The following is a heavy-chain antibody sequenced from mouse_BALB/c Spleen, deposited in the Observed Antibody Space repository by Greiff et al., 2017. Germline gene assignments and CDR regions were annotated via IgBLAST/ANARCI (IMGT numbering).Heavy chain of an antibody. D-gene: IGHD2-4*01. V-gene: IGHV5-12-2*01. J-gene: IGHJ4*01. CDR3: ARRSTMNYAMDY. CDR2: ISNGGGST. Sequence: EVKLEESGGGLVQPGGSLKLSCAASGFTFSSYTMSWVRQTPEKRLEWVAYISNGGGSTYYPDTVKGRFTISRDNAKNTLYLQMSSLKSEDTAMYYCARRSTMNYAMDYWGQGTSVTVSS. CDR1: GFTFSSYT.